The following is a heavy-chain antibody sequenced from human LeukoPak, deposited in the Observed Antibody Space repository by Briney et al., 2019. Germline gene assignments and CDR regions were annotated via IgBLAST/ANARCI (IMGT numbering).Heavy chain of an antibody. CDR3: ARLPDYYDSSGLNNWFDP. CDR1: GYSFTSYW. Sequence: GESLKISCKGSGYSFTSYWIGWVRQMPGKGLEWMGIIYPGDSDTRYSPSFQGQVTISAGKSISTAYLQWSSLKASDTAMYYCARLPDYYDSSGLNNWFDPWGQGTLVTVSS. D-gene: IGHD3-22*01. J-gene: IGHJ5*02. CDR2: IYPGDSDT. V-gene: IGHV5-51*01.